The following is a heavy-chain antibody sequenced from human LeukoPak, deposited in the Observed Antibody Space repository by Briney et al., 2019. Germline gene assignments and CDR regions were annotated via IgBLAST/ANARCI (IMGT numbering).Heavy chain of an antibody. CDR3: AREGRMTTVTTCYWFDP. CDR2: IWYDGSNK. D-gene: IGHD4-11*01. V-gene: IGHV3-33*01. CDR1: GFTFSSYG. J-gene: IGHJ5*02. Sequence: TGGSLRLSCAASGFTFSSYGMHWVRQAPGKGLEWVAVIWYDGSNKYYADSVKGRFTISRDNSKNTLYLQMNSLRAEDTAVCYCAREGRMTTVTTCYWFDPWGQGTLVTVSS.